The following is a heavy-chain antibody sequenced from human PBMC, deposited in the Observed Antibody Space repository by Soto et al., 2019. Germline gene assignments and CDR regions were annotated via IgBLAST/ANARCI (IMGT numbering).Heavy chain of an antibody. CDR1: GNSFTNHW. J-gene: IGHJ4*01. CDR2: IYPGDSHV. Sequence: GESLKISWKHSGNSFTNHWIGWVRQMTGKGLEWMGLIYPGDSHVRYGPFFQGQVTISIDRSTTTAYLQWSSLKASDTAIYYCASLHYSSSCSFYWGQGTLVTVSS. V-gene: IGHV5-51*01. D-gene: IGHD6-6*01. CDR3: ASLHYSSSCSFY.